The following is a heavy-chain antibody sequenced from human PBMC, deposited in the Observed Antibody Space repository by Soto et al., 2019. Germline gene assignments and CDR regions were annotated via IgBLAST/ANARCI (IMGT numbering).Heavy chain of an antibody. V-gene: IGHV3-53*01. CDR1: GFSVSRNH. Sequence: PGGSLRLSCAASGFSVSRNHMSWVRQAPGKGLEWVSGSYSDGSTYYADSVRGRFTISRDNSKSTLYLHMNSLRVEDTAVYYCARDQFFGSSSSNNVYYYYYGMDVWGPGTTVTVSS. CDR2: SYSDGST. D-gene: IGHD3-10*01. J-gene: IGHJ6*02. CDR3: ARDQFFGSSSSNNVYYYYYGMDV.